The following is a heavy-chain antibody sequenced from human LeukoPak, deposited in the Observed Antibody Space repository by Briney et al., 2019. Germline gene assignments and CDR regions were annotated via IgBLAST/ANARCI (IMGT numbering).Heavy chain of an antibody. Sequence: GGSLRLSCAASGFTFSSYGMSWVRQAPGKGLEWVSAISGSGGSTYYADSVKGRFTISRDNSKNTLYLQMNSLRAEDTAVYYCAKTAHDILTGYINCYFDYWGQGTLVTVSS. CDR2: ISGSGGST. J-gene: IGHJ4*02. D-gene: IGHD3-9*01. CDR3: AKTAHDILTGYINCYFDY. V-gene: IGHV3-23*01. CDR1: GFTFSSYG.